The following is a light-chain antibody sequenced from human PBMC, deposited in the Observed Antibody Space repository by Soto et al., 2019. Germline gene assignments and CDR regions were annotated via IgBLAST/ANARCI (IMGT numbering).Light chain of an antibody. CDR2: EGI. CDR3: RSYVGATPNV. Sequence: SALTKPASVSRSPGQSITLSFTGTSNTIGGYNVVSWYQQHPGTAPKVIIYEGIKRPSGVSNRFSGSISGSTASLTISGLQAEDDADYYCRSYVGATPNVF. V-gene: IGLV2-23*01. CDR1: SNTIGGYNV. J-gene: IGLJ1*01.